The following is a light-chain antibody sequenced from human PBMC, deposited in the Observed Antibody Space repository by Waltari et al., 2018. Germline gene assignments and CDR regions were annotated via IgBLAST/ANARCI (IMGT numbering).Light chain of an antibody. Sequence: DVVMTQSPLSLPVTLGQPASISCRSSQSLVHSDGHTYLNWFQQRPGQSPRRLIYKVSKRDSGVPDRFSGSGSGTDFTLKSNRVEAEDVGVYYCMQGTHWPRTFGQGTKVQIK. V-gene: IGKV2-30*02. CDR2: KVS. CDR3: MQGTHWPRT. CDR1: QSLVHSDGHTY. J-gene: IGKJ1*01.